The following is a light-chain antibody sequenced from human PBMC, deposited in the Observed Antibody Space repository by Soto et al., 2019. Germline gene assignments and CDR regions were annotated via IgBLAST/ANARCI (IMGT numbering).Light chain of an antibody. CDR1: QSVGRRY. V-gene: IGKV3-20*01. Sequence: IVLTQSPGTLSLSPGERDTLSCRASQSVGRRYLAWYQQKPGQAPMLLIYDISERASDIPDRFSGSGSGTDFTLTINRLVPGDVAVYYCQYQGTFGGGTKVEIK. CDR2: DIS. CDR3: QYQGT. J-gene: IGKJ4*01.